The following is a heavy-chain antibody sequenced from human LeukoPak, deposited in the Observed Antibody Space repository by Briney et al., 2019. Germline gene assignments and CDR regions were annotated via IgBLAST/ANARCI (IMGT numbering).Heavy chain of an antibody. Sequence: PSETLSLTCTVSGGSISSSSYYWGWIRQPPGKGLEWIGSIYYSGSTYYNPSLKSRVTISVDTSKNQLSLKLSSVTAADTAVYYCSGCYYDSSGYYTLDYWGQGTLVTVSS. J-gene: IGHJ4*02. CDR2: IYYSGST. D-gene: IGHD3-22*01. V-gene: IGHV4-39*01. CDR3: SGCYYDSSGYYTLDY. CDR1: GGSISSSSYY.